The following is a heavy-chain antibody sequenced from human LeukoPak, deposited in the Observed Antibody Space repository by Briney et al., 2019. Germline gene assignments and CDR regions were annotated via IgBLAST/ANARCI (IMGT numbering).Heavy chain of an antibody. D-gene: IGHD2-2*01. CDR3: ARDGGEDIVVVPSTMQILGYYYMDV. Sequence: PGGSLRLSCAASEFTFSSYGMHWVRQAPGKGLECVAVISKGGSDKYHADSVKGRFTISRDNSKSTLFVQMNSLRTEDTAVYYCARDGGEDIVVVPSTMQILGYYYMDVWGKGTTVTISS. CDR2: ISKGGSDK. CDR1: EFTFSSYG. V-gene: IGHV3-30*04. J-gene: IGHJ6*03.